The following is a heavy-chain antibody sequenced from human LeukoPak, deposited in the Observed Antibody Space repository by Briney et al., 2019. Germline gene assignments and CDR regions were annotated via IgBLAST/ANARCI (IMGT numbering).Heavy chain of an antibody. V-gene: IGHV3-21*01. CDR3: ASFFLVRGVITHDDC. J-gene: IGHJ4*02. Sequence: GGSLRLSCAASGFTFSSYSMNWVRQAPGKGLEWVSSISSSSSYIYYADSVKGRFTISRDNAKNTLYLQMNSLRAEDTAVYYCASFFLVRGVITHDDCWGQGTLVTVSS. D-gene: IGHD3-10*01. CDR2: ISSSSSYI. CDR1: GFTFSSYS.